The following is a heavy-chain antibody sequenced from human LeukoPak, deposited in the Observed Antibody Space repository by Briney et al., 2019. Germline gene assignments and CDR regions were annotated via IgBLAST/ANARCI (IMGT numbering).Heavy chain of an antibody. Sequence: SETLSLTCTVSGYSISSGYYWGWIRQPPGKGLEWIGSIYHSGSTYYNPSLKSRVTISVDTSKNQFSLKLSSVTAADTAVYYCARSSGWFHYWGQGTLVTVSS. CDR3: ARSSGWFHY. CDR1: GYSISSGYY. CDR2: IYHSGST. V-gene: IGHV4-38-2*02. J-gene: IGHJ4*02. D-gene: IGHD6-19*01.